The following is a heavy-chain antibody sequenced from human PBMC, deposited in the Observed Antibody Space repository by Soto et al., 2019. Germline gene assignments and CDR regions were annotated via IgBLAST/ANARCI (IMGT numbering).Heavy chain of an antibody. V-gene: IGHV3-7*01. Sequence: EVQLVESGGGLVQPGGSLRLSCAASGFTFSTYWMSWVRRTPGKGLEWVANIKQDGTEKYYVYSERGRLTVSRDNAKISLYQQMNSQRVEDTAEYYGTTSPHGDAACVFVWGQGTAVNVS. CDR3: TTSPHGDAACVFV. D-gene: IGHD3-10*01. CDR2: IKQDGTEK. CDR1: GFTFSTYW. J-gene: IGHJ6*02.